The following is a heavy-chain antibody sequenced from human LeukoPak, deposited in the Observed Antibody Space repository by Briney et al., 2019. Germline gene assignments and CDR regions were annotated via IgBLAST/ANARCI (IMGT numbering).Heavy chain of an antibody. J-gene: IGHJ5*02. CDR2: ISYDGSND. CDR3: AKPHYDSITYPA. Sequence: GGSLRLSCAASGFTFSHYGMHWVRQAPGKGLEWLAVISYDGSNDYYADSVKGRFTISRDNSKNTLYLQMNSLRAEDTALYYCAKPHYDSITYPAWGQGTLVTVSS. V-gene: IGHV3-30*18. D-gene: IGHD3-22*01. CDR1: GFTFSHYG.